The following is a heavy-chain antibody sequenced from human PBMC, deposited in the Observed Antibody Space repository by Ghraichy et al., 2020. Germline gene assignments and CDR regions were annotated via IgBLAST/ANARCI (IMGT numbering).Heavy chain of an antibody. D-gene: IGHD3-10*01. CDR3: ARHPRYGSGSYSFDL. V-gene: IGHV4-39*01. CDR1: GGSISSSDYF. CDR2: VYFSGST. J-gene: IGHJ4*02. Sequence: SETLSLTCIVSGGSISSSDYFWGWIRQPPGKGLEWIGSVYFSGSTLYNPSLKCRATVSFDTSKNEYSLRLSSLAAADTAVYYCARHPRYGSGSYSFDLWGPGTLVTVSS.